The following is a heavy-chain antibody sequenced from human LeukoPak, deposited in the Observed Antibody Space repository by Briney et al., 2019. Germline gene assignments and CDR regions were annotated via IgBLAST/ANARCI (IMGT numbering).Heavy chain of an antibody. Sequence: SETLSLTCAVSGYSISSGYYWGWIRQPPGKGLEWIETIYQSGSTYYNPSLKSRVTISIDTSKNQFSLKLSSVTAADTAVYYCASRVYCSSTSCYTESGFEDYWGQGTLVTVSS. CDR1: GYSISSGYY. D-gene: IGHD2-2*02. V-gene: IGHV4-38-2*01. CDR2: IYQSGST. CDR3: ASRVYCSSTSCYTESGFEDY. J-gene: IGHJ4*02.